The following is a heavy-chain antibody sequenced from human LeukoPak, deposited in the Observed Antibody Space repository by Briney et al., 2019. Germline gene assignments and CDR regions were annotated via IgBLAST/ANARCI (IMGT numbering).Heavy chain of an antibody. CDR3: AKDQGGESPHYLDS. V-gene: IGHV3-23*01. J-gene: IGHJ4*02. CDR2: ISASGGST. CDR1: GFTFSSSA. D-gene: IGHD3-16*01. Sequence: GGSLRLSCAASGFTFSSSAMSWVRQVPGKGLEWVSGISASGGSTSYADSVRGRFTISRDNSKNTLYVQMNSLRDEDTAVYYCAKDQGGESPHYLDSGGRGPLVTVSS.